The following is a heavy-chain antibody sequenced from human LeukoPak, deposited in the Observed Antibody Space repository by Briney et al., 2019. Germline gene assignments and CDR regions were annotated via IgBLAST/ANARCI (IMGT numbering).Heavy chain of an antibody. V-gene: IGHV4-34*01. CDR2: INHSGST. CDR3: ARASSVGDYFDY. D-gene: IGHD1-26*01. Sequence: SETLSLTCAVYGGSFSGYYWSWIRQPPGKGLEWIGEINHSGSTNYNPSLKSRVTISVDTSKNQFSLKLSSVTAADTAVYYCARASSVGDYFDYWGQGTLVTVSS. CDR1: GGSFSGYY. J-gene: IGHJ4*02.